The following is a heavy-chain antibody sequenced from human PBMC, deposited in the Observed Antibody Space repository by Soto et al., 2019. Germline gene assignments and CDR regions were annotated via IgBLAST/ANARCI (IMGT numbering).Heavy chain of an antibody. CDR3: ARAFPYDSSGYYYEYSYYYYGMDV. D-gene: IGHD3-22*01. CDR1: GYTFTSYG. J-gene: IGHJ6*02. Sequence: ASVKVSCKASGYTFTSYGIRWVRQAPGQGLEWMGWISAYNGNTNYAQKLQGRVTMTTDTSTSTAYMELRSLRSDDTAVYYCARAFPYDSSGYYYEYSYYYYGMDVWG. CDR2: ISAYNGNT. V-gene: IGHV1-18*01.